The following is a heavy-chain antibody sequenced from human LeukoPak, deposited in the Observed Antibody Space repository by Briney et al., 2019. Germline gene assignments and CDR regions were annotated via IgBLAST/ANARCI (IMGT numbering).Heavy chain of an antibody. CDR2: ISAYNGNT. V-gene: IGHV1-18*01. J-gene: IGHJ4*02. Sequence: ASVKVSCKASGYTFTSYGISWVRQAPGQGREWMGWISAYNGNTNYAQKLQGRVTMTTDTPTSTAYMELRSLRSDDTAVYYCARRMDGYFFDYWGQGTLVTVSS. CDR1: GYTFTSYG. D-gene: IGHD5-24*01. CDR3: ARRMDGYFFDY.